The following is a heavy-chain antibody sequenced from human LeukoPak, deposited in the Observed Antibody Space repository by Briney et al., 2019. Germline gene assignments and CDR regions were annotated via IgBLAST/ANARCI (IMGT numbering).Heavy chain of an antibody. V-gene: IGHV3-20*04. J-gene: IGHJ5*02. CDR1: GFTFDDYG. CDR2: INWNGGST. CDR3: ARGGDYYGSGSYPA. Sequence: GSLRLSCAASGFTFDDYGMSWVRQAPGKGLEWVSGINWNGGSTGYADSVKGRFTISRDSAKNSLYLQMNSLRAEDTALYYCARGGDYYGSGSYPAWGQGTLVTVSS. D-gene: IGHD3-10*01.